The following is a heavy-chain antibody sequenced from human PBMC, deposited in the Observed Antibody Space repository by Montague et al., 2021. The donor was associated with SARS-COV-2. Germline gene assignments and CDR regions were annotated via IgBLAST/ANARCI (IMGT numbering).Heavy chain of an antibody. V-gene: IGHV4-4*07. J-gene: IGHJ2*01. CDR2: IYTWGHV. CDR1: GDSISRYY. Sequence: SETLSLTCSASGDSISRYYWSWIRQSDGKGLEWIGRIYTWGHVXXXPALQSRVSMSVDTSKSQVSLNVTSVTAADTAVYYCARAIWHLDVWGRGILVTVSS. CDR3: ARAIWHLDV.